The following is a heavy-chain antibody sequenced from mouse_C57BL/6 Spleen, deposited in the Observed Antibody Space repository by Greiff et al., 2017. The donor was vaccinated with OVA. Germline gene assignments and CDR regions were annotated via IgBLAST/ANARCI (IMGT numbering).Heavy chain of an antibody. V-gene: IGHV5-17*01. CDR2: ISSGSSTI. CDR1: GFTFSDYG. Sequence: DVHLVESGGGLVKPGGSLKLSCAASGFTFSDYGMHWVRQAPEKGLEWVAYISSGSSTIYYADTVKGRFTISRDNAKNTLFLQMTSLRSEDTAMYYCARGDYDYAMDYWGQGTSVTVSS. J-gene: IGHJ4*01. D-gene: IGHD2-4*01. CDR3: ARGDYDYAMDY.